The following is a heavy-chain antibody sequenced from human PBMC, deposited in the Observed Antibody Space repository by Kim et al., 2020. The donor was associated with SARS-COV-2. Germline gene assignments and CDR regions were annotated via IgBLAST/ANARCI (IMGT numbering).Heavy chain of an antibody. D-gene: IGHD3-22*01. CDR2: IYPGDSDT. CDR3: ARRSYYYDSSGYSGIDY. CDR1: GYSFTSYW. Sequence: GDSLKISCKGSGYSFTSYWIGWVRQMPGKGLEWMGIIYPGDSDTRYSPSFQGQVTISADKSISTAYLQWSSLKASDTAMYYCARRSYYYDSSGYSGIDYWGQGTLVTVSS. V-gene: IGHV5-51*01. J-gene: IGHJ4*02.